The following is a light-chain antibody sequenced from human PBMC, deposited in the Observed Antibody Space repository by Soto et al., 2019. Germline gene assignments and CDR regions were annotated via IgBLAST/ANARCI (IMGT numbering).Light chain of an antibody. V-gene: IGKV1-39*01. CDR1: QSISSS. CDR2: AAS. J-gene: IGKJ1*01. Sequence: DIQMTQSPSSLSASVGDRVTITCRASQSISSSLNWYQQKPGKAPKLLIYAASSLQSGVLSRFSGSGSGTDFTLTISSLQPEEFATYYCQQSYSTPWTFGQGTKVELK. CDR3: QQSYSTPWT.